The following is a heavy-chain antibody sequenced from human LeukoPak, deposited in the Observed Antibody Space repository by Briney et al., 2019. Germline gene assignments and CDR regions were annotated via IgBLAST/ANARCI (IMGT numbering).Heavy chain of an antibody. CDR1: GGSFSGYY. J-gene: IGHJ4*02. CDR3: ARGRVNWNYVTFAFDY. D-gene: IGHD1-7*01. V-gene: IGHV4-34*01. Sequence: SETLSLTCAVYGGSFSGYYWSWIRQPPGKGLEWIGEINHSGSTNYNPSLKSRVTISVDTSKNQFSLKLSSVTAADTAVYYCARGRVNWNYVTFAFDYWGQGTLVTVSA. CDR2: INHSGST.